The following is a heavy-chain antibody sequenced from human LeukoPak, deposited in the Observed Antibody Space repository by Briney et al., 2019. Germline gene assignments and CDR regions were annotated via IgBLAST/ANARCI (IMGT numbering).Heavy chain of an antibody. CDR2: IYYSGST. CDR1: GGSFSGYY. J-gene: IGHJ4*02. CDR3: ARDGGYSYGYPYYFDY. D-gene: IGHD5-18*01. Sequence: PSETLSLTCAVYGGSFSGYYWSWIRQPPGKGLEWIGYIYYSGSTNYNPSLKSRVTISVDTSKNQFSLKLSSVTAADTAVYYCARDGGYSYGYPYYFDYWGQGTLVTVSS. V-gene: IGHV4-59*01.